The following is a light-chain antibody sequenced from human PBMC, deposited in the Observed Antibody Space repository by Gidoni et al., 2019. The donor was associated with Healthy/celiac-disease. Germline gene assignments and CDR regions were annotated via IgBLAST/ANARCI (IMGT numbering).Light chain of an antibody. J-gene: IGLJ3*02. Sequence: QSVLTQPPPVSGAPGQRVTISCTGSSSNIGAGYDVHWYQQLPATAPKPLIYGNSNRPSGVPDRFSGSKSGTSASLAITGLQAEDEADYYCQSYDSSLRVFGGGTKLTVL. V-gene: IGLV1-40*01. CDR1: SSNIGAGYD. CDR2: GNS. CDR3: QSYDSSLRV.